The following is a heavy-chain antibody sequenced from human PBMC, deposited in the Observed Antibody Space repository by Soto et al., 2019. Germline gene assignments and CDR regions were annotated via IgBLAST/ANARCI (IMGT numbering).Heavy chain of an antibody. CDR3: TTVTPPHTAMVTRRAEYFDY. CDR2: IKSKTDGGTT. CDR1: GFTFSNAW. J-gene: IGHJ4*02. Sequence: EVQLVESGGGLVKPGGSLRLSCAASGFTFSNAWMNWVRQAPGKGLEWVGRIKSKTDGGTTDYAAPVKGRFTISRDDSKNTLYLQMNSLKTGDTAVYYCTTVTPPHTAMVTRRAEYFDYWGQGTLVTVSS. D-gene: IGHD5-18*01. V-gene: IGHV3-15*07.